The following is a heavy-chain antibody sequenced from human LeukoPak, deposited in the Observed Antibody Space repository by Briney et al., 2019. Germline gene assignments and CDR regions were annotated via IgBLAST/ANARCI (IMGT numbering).Heavy chain of an antibody. CDR3: ARVMVSLVRGDYFYFDY. Sequence: ASVKVSCKASGYTFTDHYIHWVRQASGQGLEWMGRINPNSGGTNVAQEFQGRVTMTRDTSISTAYMELSGLRSDDTAMYYCARVMVSLVRGDYFYFDYWAQGTLVTVSS. CDR2: INPNSGGT. V-gene: IGHV1-2*06. J-gene: IGHJ4*02. D-gene: IGHD3-10*01. CDR1: GYTFTDHY.